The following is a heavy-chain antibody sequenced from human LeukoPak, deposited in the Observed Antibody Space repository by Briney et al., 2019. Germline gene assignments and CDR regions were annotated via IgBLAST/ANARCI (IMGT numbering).Heavy chain of an antibody. CDR1: GFTFSSYA. Sequence: PGGSLRLSCAASGFTFSSYAMSWVRQAPGKGLEWVSAISGSGGSTYYADSVKGRFTTSRDNSKNTLYLQMNSLRAEDTAVYYCAKGQPLIIQLNPGDDAFDIWGQGTMVTVSS. V-gene: IGHV3-23*01. CDR2: ISGSGGST. J-gene: IGHJ3*02. D-gene: IGHD5-18*01. CDR3: AKGQPLIIQLNPGDDAFDI.